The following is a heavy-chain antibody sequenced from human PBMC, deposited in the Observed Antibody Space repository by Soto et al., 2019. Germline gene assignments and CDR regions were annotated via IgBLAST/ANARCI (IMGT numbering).Heavy chain of an antibody. CDR3: AKLQRFSSIILVPDPFDI. CDR1: GPNFDKYV. D-gene: IGHD2-2*01. Sequence: PGGSLRLSCTASGPNFDKYVMAWVRQAPGKGPEWVSAISGSGGSANYADSVKGRFTVSRDNSKNTLYLQMDSLRAEDTAVYYCAKLQRFSSIILVPDPFDIWGQGTMVTVSS. J-gene: IGHJ3*02. V-gene: IGHV3-23*01. CDR2: ISGSGGSA.